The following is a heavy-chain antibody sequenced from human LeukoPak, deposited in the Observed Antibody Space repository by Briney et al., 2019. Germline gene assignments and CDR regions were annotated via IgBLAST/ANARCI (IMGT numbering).Heavy chain of an antibody. CDR3: AKDRGSSWYTFDY. V-gene: IGHV3-23*01. Sequence: GGSLRLSCAASGFTVSSNYISWVRQAPGKGLEWVSAISGSGGSTYYADSVKGRFTISRDNSKNTLYLQMNSLRAEDTAVYYCAKDRGSSWYTFDYWGQGTLVTVSS. J-gene: IGHJ4*02. D-gene: IGHD6-13*01. CDR2: ISGSGGST. CDR1: GFTVSSNY.